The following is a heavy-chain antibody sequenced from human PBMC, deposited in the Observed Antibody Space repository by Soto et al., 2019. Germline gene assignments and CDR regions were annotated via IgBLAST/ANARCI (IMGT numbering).Heavy chain of an antibody. CDR1: GFTFSDYY. Sequence: QVQLVESGGGLVKPGGSLRLSCAASGFTFSDYYMSWIRQAPGNGLESVAYINSSGTTIYYADCVKGGFTFSRDNAKNPLYLQTXSLXSEDTAVYYGARLSRVGDPGPFDYLGQGILVTFAS. CDR3: ARLSRVGDPGPFDY. V-gene: IGHV3-11*01. D-gene: IGHD3-16*01. CDR2: INSSGTTI. J-gene: IGHJ4*02.